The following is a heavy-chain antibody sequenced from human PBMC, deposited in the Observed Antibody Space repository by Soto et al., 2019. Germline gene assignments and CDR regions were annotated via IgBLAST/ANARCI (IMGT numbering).Heavy chain of an antibody. CDR2: IYHSGST. V-gene: IGHV4-30-2*01. CDR3: ARAQGYYYDSSGYLTAPFDY. Sequence: SETLSLTCAVSGGSISSGGYSWSWIRQPPGKGLEWIGYIYHSGSTYYNPSLKSRVTISVDRSKNQFSLKLSSVTAADTAVYYCARAQGYYYDSSGYLTAPFDYWGQGTLVTVSS. CDR1: GGSISSGGYS. J-gene: IGHJ4*02. D-gene: IGHD3-22*01.